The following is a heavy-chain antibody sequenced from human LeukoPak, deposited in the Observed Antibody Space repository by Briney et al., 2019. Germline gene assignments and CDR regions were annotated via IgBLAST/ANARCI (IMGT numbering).Heavy chain of an antibody. CDR1: GGSISSGGYY. D-gene: IGHD3-10*01. CDR3: ARTSSRVTMVRGVTYAVVDYFDY. Sequence: SETLSLTCTVSGGSISSGGYYWRWIRQHPGKGLEWIGYIYYSGSTYYNPSLKSRVTISVDTSKNQFSLKLSSVTAADTAVYYCARTSSRVTMVRGVTYAVVDYFDYWGQGTLVIVSS. CDR2: IYYSGST. V-gene: IGHV4-31*03. J-gene: IGHJ4*02.